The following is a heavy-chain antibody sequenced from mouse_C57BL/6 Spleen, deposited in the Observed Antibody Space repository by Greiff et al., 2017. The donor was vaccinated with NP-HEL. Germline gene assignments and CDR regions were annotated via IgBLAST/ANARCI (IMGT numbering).Heavy chain of an antibody. D-gene: IGHD3-2*02. J-gene: IGHJ4*01. V-gene: IGHV5-15*01. CDR3: ARHGSVGNAMDY. CDR2: ISNLAYSI. CDR1: GFTFSDYG. Sequence: EVQLVESGGGLVQPGGSLKLSCAASGFTFSDYGMAWVRQAPRKGPEWVAFISNLAYSIYYADTVTGRFTISRENAKNTLYLEMSSLRSEDTAMYYCARHGSVGNAMDYWGQGTSVTVSS.